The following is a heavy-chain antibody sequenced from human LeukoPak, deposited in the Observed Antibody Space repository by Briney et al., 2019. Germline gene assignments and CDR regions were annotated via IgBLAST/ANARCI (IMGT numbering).Heavy chain of an antibody. J-gene: IGHJ4*02. CDR2: IWYDGSNK. CDR1: GFIFSSYG. D-gene: IGHD2-21*02. Sequence: GGSLRLSCVASGFIFSSYGMHWVRQAPGKGLEWVAVIWYDGSNKYYADSVKGRFTISRDNSKNTLYLQMNSLRAEDTAVYYCARDVGSYCGGDCYSGFDYWGQGTLVTVSS. CDR3: ARDVGSYCGGDCYSGFDY. V-gene: IGHV3-33*01.